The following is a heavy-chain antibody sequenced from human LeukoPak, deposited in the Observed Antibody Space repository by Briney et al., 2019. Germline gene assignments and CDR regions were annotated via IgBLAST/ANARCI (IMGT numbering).Heavy chain of an antibody. CDR2: ISYDGSDK. V-gene: IGHV3-30*18. J-gene: IGHJ4*02. CDR1: GFTFSSYG. D-gene: IGHD3-9*01. Sequence: PGGSLSLSCAASGFTFSSYGMHWVRQAPGKGLEWVAVISYDGSDKYYADSVKGRFTISRDNSKNTLYLQMNSLRAEDTAVYYCAKDLRYFDWSSYYFDYWGQGTLVTVSS. CDR3: AKDLRYFDWSSYYFDY.